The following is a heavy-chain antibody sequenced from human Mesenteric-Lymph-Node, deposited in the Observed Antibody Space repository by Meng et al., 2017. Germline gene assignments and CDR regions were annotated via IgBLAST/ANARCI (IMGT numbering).Heavy chain of an antibody. CDR2: INPESGAT. J-gene: IGHJ3*02. V-gene: IGHV1-2*02. CDR1: AYNFIHFY. D-gene: IGHD3-22*01. CDR3: ARAFKDYYDRTGYYGHAFDI. Sequence: ASVKVSCKASAYNFIHFYLHWVRQVPGQGLEWLGWINPESGATKYAQKFQGRVAMTRDTSIRTVYMELNSLRSDDTAIYFCARAFKDYYDRTGYYGHAFDIWGQGTMVTVSS.